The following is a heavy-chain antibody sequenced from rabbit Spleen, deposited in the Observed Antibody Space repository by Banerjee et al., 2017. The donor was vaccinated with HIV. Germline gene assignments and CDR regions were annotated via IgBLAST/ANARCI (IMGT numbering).Heavy chain of an antibody. CDR3: VRNSGWGVSYFNL. Sequence: QEQLVESGGGLVKPEGSLTLTCTASGFSFSSSYWICWVRQAPGKGLEWIGCIYIGSGGAYYANWAKGPFAASNPSSTTVDLKMTSLTAADTATYFCVRNSGWGVSYFNLWGPGTLVTVS. D-gene: IGHD4-1*01. CDR1: GFSFSSSYW. CDR2: IYIGSGGA. V-gene: IGHV1S45*01. J-gene: IGHJ4*01.